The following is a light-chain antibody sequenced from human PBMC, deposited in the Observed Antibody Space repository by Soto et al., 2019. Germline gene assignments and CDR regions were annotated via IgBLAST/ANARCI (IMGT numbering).Light chain of an antibody. J-gene: IGLJ1*01. CDR3: SSYSDNSTYV. Sequence: QSVLTQPASVSGSTGQSITISCSGTNTDVGGYNYVSWYQQYPGKAPKLIIYEVSNRPSGVSNRFSGSKSGNTASLTISGLQAEDEGDYYCSSYSDNSTYVFGTGNKVTVL. CDR2: EVS. V-gene: IGLV2-14*03. CDR1: NTDVGGYNY.